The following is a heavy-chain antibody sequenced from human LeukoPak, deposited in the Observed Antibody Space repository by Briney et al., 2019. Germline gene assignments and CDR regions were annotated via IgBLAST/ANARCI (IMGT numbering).Heavy chain of an antibody. J-gene: IGHJ4*02. D-gene: IGHD2-15*01. Sequence: GGALRLSCAASGFTFSRYSMNWVRQAPGKGLEWVSSISSSSDYIDYADSVKGRFTISRDNAKNSLYLHMNSLRAEDTAVYYCAAGKWYGNFWGQGTLVTVSS. V-gene: IGHV3-21*01. CDR1: GFTFSRYS. CDR3: AAGKWYGNF. CDR2: ISSSSDYI.